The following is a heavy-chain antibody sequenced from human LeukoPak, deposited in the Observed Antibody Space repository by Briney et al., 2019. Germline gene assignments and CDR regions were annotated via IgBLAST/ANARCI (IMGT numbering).Heavy chain of an antibody. CDR1: GYTFTAYY. J-gene: IGHJ4*02. CDR2: INPNSGGT. Sequence: GASVKVSCKASGYTFTAYYMHWVRQAPGQGLEWMGWINPNSGGTNYAQNFQGRVTMTRDTSISTAYMELSRLRSDDTAVYYCARDQEKGNSGTYYALDYWGQGTLVTVSS. CDR3: ARDQEKGNSGTYYALDY. V-gene: IGHV1-2*02. D-gene: IGHD1-26*01.